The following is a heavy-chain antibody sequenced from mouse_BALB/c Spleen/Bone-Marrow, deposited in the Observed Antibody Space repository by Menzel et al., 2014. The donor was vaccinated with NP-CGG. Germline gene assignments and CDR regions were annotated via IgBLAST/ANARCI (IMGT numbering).Heavy chain of an antibody. V-gene: IGHV5-6-5*01. J-gene: IGHJ3*01. CDR2: ISSGGST. Sequence: EVMLVESGGGLVKPGGSLKLSCAASGFTFSSYAMSWVRQTPEKRLEWVASISSGGSTYYPDSVKGRFTISRDNARNILYLQMSSLRSEDTAMYYYARGYDGYYGFAYWGQGTLVTVSA. D-gene: IGHD2-3*01. CDR1: GFTFSSYA. CDR3: ARGYDGYYGFAY.